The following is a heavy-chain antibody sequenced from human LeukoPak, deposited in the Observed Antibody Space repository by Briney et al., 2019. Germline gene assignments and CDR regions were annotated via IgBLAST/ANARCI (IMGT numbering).Heavy chain of an antibody. V-gene: IGHV1-8*03. CDR1: GYTFTAYY. CDR2: MNPNSGNT. J-gene: IGHJ6*03. Sequence: ASVKVSCKASGYTFTAYYIHWVRQAPGQGLEWMGWMNPNSGNTGYAQKFQGRVTITRNTSISTAYMELSSLRSEDTAVYYCARQEWGYSSGWYRGNYYYYMDVWGKGTTVTVSS. D-gene: IGHD6-19*01. CDR3: ARQEWGYSSGWYRGNYYYYMDV.